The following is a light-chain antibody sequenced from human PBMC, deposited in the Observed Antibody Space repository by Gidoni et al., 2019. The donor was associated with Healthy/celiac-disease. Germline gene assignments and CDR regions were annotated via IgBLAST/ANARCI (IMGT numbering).Light chain of an antibody. V-gene: IGLV2-14*01. CDR3: SSYTSSSTVV. CDR2: DVS. Sequence: QSALTQPASVSGSPGQSITISCTGTCSDVGGYNYVSWYQQHPGNAPKLMIYDVSNRPSGVSNRFSGSKSGNTASLTISGLQAEDEADYYCSSYTSSSTVVFGGGTKLTVL. CDR1: CSDVGGYNY. J-gene: IGLJ2*01.